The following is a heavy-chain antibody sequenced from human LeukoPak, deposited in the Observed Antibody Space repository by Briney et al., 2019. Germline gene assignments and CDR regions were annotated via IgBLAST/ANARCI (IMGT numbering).Heavy chain of an antibody. D-gene: IGHD3-22*01. J-gene: IGHJ1*01. V-gene: IGHV4-39*01. CDR2: IYYSGRT. Sequence: PSESLSLTCSVSGDSISRSDTYWDWVRQPPGKGLEWIGTIYYSGRTYYSPSLKGRVTMSVDTSKNQFSLNLRSVTAADTATFHCARRRYFDGSGYLEWGQGTLLSVSS. CDR3: ARRRYFDGSGYLE. CDR1: GDSISRSDTY.